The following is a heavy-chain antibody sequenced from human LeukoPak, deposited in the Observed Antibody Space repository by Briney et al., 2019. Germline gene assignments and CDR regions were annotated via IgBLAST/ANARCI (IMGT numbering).Heavy chain of an antibody. D-gene: IGHD3-22*01. CDR3: ARSKTYYYDSSGYYYLGY. V-gene: IGHV3-23*01. CDR1: GFTFSSYA. J-gene: IGHJ4*02. CDR2: ISGSGGST. Sequence: GGSLRLSCAASGFTFSSYAMSWVRQAPGKGLEWVSAISGSGGSTYYADSVKGRFTISRDNSKNTLYLQMNSLRAEDTAVYYCARSKTYYYDSSGYYYLGYWGQGTLVTVSS.